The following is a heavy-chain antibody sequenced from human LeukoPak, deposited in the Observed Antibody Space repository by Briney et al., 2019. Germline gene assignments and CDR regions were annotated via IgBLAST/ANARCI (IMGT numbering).Heavy chain of an antibody. J-gene: IGHJ4*02. D-gene: IGHD3-10*01. CDR3: ARQSRHSTDYYGSGPGGY. CDR2: IDPSDSYT. Sequence: GESLRISCKGSGYSFTSYWISWVRQMPGKGLEWMGRIDPSDSYTNYSPSFQGYVTISADKSISTAYLQWSSLKASDTAMYYCARQSRHSTDYYGSGPGGYWGQGTLVTVSS. CDR1: GYSFTSYW. V-gene: IGHV5-10-1*01.